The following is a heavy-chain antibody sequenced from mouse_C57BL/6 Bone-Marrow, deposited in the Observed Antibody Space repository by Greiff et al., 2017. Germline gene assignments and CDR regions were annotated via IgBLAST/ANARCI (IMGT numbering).Heavy chain of an antibody. J-gene: IGHJ2*01. CDR1: GYAFTNYL. CDR3: ARRAQVVDY. D-gene: IGHD3-2*02. V-gene: IGHV1-54*01. CDR2: INPGSGGT. Sequence: VQLQQSGAELVRPGTSVKVSCKASGYAFTNYLIEWVKQRPGQGLEWIGVINPGSGGTNYNEKFKGKATLTADKSSSTAYMQLSSLTSEDSAVYFCARRAQVVDYWGQGTTLTVSS.